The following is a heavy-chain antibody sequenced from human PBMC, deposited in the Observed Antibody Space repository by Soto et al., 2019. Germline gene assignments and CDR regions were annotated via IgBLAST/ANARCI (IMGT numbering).Heavy chain of an antibody. CDR1: GYTFTSYY. J-gene: IGHJ4*02. CDR3: VRDSSYDYVWGSPALGWYYFDY. D-gene: IGHD3-16*01. CDR2: INPSGGST. Sequence: GASVKVSCKASGYTFTSYYMHWVRQAPGQGLEWMGIINPSGGSTSYAQKFQGRVTMTRDTSTSTVYMELSSLRSEDTAVYYCVRDSSYDYVWGSPALGWYYFDYWGKGTLVTVSS. V-gene: IGHV1-46*01.